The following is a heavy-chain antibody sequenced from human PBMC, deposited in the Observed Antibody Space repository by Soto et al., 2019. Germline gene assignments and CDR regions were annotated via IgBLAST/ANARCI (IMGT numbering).Heavy chain of an antibody. V-gene: IGHV1-69*01. CDR1: GGNFRRYA. J-gene: IGHJ6*02. CDR2: ILPIFGSP. Sequence: QLQLVQSGAEVKKPGSSVKVSCKASGGNFRRYAISWVRQAPGQGLEWMGGILPIFGSPSHAQKFRDRVTITADESTSTAYLELTSLTSEDTAIYDCVFGDCTSSSCSYYFYGLDVWGQGTTVTVSS. CDR3: VFGDCTSSSCSYYFYGLDV. D-gene: IGHD2-2*01.